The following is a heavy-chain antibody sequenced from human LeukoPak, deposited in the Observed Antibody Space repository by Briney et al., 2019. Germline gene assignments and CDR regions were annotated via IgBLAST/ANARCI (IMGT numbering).Heavy chain of an antibody. D-gene: IGHD2-8*01. V-gene: IGHV3-53*04. CDR2: IYSDDRT. CDR3: AREVMAKRRAFDI. CDR1: GFTASSNY. J-gene: IGHJ3*02. Sequence: GGSLRLSCAVSGFTASSNYMSWVRQAPGKGLEWVSVIYSDDRTYYADSVKGRFTISRHTSKKTLYLQMNSLRAQDTAVYYCAREVMAKRRAFDIWGQGTVVTVSS.